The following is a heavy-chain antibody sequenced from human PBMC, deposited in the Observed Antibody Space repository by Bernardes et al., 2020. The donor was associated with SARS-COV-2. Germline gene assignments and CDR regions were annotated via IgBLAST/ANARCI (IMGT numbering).Heavy chain of an antibody. Sequence: SQTLSLTCDISDDSVSSNGAAWNWIRQSPSRGLEWLGRTYYRSRWYHDYEESVKGRITITPDTSKNQFSLQLNSMTPEDSAVYYCARGRRAFDIWGQGTMVTVSS. CDR1: DDSVSSNGAA. CDR3: ARGRRAFDI. J-gene: IGHJ3*02. CDR2: TYYRSRWYH. V-gene: IGHV6-1*01.